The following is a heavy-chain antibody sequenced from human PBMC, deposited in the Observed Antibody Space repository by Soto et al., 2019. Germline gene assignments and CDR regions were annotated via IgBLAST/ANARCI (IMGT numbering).Heavy chain of an antibody. J-gene: IGHJ4*02. V-gene: IGHV3-30-3*01. CDR2: ISYDGSNK. CDR3: ARDNSGSLTGSYSSSWYGEDY. D-gene: IGHD6-13*01. CDR1: GFTFSSYA. Sequence: GGSLRLSCAASGFTFSSYAMHWVRQAPGKGLEWVAVISYDGSNKYYADSVKGRFTISRDNSKNTLYLQMNSLRAEDTAVYYCARDNSGSLTGSYSSSWYGEDYWGQGTLVTVSS.